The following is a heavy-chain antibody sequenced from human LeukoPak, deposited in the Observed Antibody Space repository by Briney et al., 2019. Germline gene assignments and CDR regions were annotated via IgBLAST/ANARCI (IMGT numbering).Heavy chain of an antibody. CDR3: ANGRGIVVVPAAHFDY. Sequence: GGSLRLSCAASGFTFSSYAMSWVRQAPGKGLEWVSAISGSGGSTYYADSVKGRFTISRDNSKNTLYLQMNSLRAEDTAVYYCANGRGIVVVPAAHFDYWGQGTLVTVSS. J-gene: IGHJ4*02. D-gene: IGHD2-2*01. V-gene: IGHV3-23*01. CDR2: ISGSGGST. CDR1: GFTFSSYA.